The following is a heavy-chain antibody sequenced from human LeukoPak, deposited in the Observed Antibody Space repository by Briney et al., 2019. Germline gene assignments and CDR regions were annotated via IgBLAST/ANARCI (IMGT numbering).Heavy chain of an antibody. D-gene: IGHD2-21*02. Sequence: GASVKVSCKASGYTFSSYAMHWVRQAPGQRLEWMGRINAGNGNTKYSQKFQGRVTITRDTSASTAYMELSSLRSEDTAVYYCARGTGGDLYWFDPWGQGTLVTVSS. V-gene: IGHV1-3*01. J-gene: IGHJ5*02. CDR1: GYTFSSYA. CDR2: INAGNGNT. CDR3: ARGTGGDLYWFDP.